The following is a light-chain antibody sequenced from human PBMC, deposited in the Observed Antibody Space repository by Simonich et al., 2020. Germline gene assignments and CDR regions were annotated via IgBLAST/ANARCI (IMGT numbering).Light chain of an antibody. Sequence: EIVMTQSPATLSVSPGERATLSCRASQSVSSYLACYQQKPGLAPRLLIYDASSRATGIPDRFSGSGSGTDFTLTISRLEPEDFAVYYCQQYGSSPEFTFGPGTKVDIK. CDR2: DAS. J-gene: IGKJ3*01. CDR1: QSVSSY. V-gene: IGKV3D-20*01. CDR3: QQYGSSPEFT.